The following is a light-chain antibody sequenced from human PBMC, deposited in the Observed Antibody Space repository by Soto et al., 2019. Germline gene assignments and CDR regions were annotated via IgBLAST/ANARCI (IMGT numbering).Light chain of an antibody. Sequence: QSVLTQPPSASGSPGQSVAISCAGTSSDVGGYNYVSWYQQYPGKAPRLIIYEVTKRPSGVPDRFSGSKSGNTASLTLSGLQAEDEADYYCGSYGGSANLIFGGGTKLTVL. V-gene: IGLV2-8*01. CDR1: SSDVGGYNY. J-gene: IGLJ2*01. CDR3: GSYGGSANLI. CDR2: EVT.